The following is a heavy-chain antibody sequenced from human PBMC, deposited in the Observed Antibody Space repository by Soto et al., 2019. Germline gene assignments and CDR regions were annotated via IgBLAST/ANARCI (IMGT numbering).Heavy chain of an antibody. CDR2: ISYDGSNK. J-gene: IGHJ4*02. CDR1: GFTFNTYA. Sequence: GGSLRLSCAASGFTFNTYAMHWVRQAPGKGLEWVAIISYDGSNKYYADSVKGRFTISRDNSKNTLYLQMNNLRAEDTAVYFCAKVSPGSYSLDYWGQGTLVTVSS. D-gene: IGHD3-10*01. V-gene: IGHV3-30-3*01. CDR3: AKVSPGSYSLDY.